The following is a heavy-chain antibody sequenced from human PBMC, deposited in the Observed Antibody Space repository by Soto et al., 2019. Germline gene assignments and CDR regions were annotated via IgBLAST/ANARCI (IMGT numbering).Heavy chain of an antibody. CDR3: ARGARNYYYFDY. J-gene: IGHJ4*02. Sequence: EVQLVESGGGLVQPGGSLRLSCEASGFSFSSYWMQWVRQAPGKGLVWVSRIYTDGSRADYADSVKGRFTISRDNAKNTVYLQVNGLGAEDTAVYYCARGARNYYYFDYWGQGTLVTASS. CDR1: GFSFSSYW. CDR2: IYTDGSRA. V-gene: IGHV3-74*01. D-gene: IGHD1-7*01.